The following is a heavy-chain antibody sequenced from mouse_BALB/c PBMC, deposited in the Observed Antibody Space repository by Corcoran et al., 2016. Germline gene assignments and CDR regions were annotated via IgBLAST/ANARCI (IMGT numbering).Heavy chain of an antibody. J-gene: IGHJ3*01. CDR1: GYSFTGYT. Sequence: VQLQQSGPALVKPGASMMISCKASGYSFTGYTMNWVKQSHGKNLEWIGLINPYNGGTSYNQKFKGKATLTVDKSSSTAYMELLSLTSEDSAVYYCAREFYYGSAWFAYWGQGTLVTVS. D-gene: IGHD1-2*01. CDR3: AREFYYGSAWFAY. CDR2: INPYNGGT. V-gene: IGHV1-18*01.